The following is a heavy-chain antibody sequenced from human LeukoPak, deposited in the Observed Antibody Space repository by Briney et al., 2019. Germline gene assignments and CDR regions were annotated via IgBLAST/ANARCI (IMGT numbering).Heavy chain of an antibody. CDR3: ARTYDFWSGHLDY. CDR1: GGSISSYY. V-gene: IGHV4-4*09. J-gene: IGHJ4*02. D-gene: IGHD3-3*01. CDR2: IYTSGST. Sequence: SETLSLTCTVSGGSISSYYWSWIRQPPGKGLEWIGYIYTSGSTNYNPSLKSRVTISVDTSKNQFSLKLSSVTAADTAVYYCARTYDFWSGHLDYWGQGTLVTVSS.